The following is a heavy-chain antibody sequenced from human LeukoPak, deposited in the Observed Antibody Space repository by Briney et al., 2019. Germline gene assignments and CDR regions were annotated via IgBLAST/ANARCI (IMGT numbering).Heavy chain of an antibody. J-gene: IGHJ6*02. V-gene: IGHV7-4-1*01. CDR3: ARSYDSSGYYWGNYYYYGMDV. CDR2: INTNTGNP. Sequence: ASVKVSCKASGYTFTSYAMNWVRQAPGQELEWMGWINTNTGNPTYAQGFTGRFVFSLDTSVSTAYLQICSLKAEDTAVYYCARSYDSSGYYWGNYYYYGMDVWGQGTTVTVSS. D-gene: IGHD3-22*01. CDR1: GYTFTSYA.